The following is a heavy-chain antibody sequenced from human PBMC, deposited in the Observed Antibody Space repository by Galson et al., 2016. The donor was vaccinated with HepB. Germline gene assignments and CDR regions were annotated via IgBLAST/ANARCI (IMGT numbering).Heavy chain of an antibody. CDR3: ARDNERHLWYSIGRTGAGFDP. V-gene: IGHV3-11*06. D-gene: IGHD6-25*01. Sequence: SLRLSCAGSGFAFNDFYMSWIRQAPGKGLEWLAYISGGSSDTHYADSVRGRFTISRDNSNNSLYLQINNLRAEDTAVYYCARDNERHLWYSIGRTGAGFDPWGQGTLVTVSS. CDR1: GFAFNDFY. CDR2: ISGGSSDT. J-gene: IGHJ5*02.